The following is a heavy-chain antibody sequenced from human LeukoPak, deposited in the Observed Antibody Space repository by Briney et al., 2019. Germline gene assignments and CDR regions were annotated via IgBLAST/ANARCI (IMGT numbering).Heavy chain of an antibody. D-gene: IGHD3-22*01. J-gene: IGHJ4*02. CDR1: GFTFDDYG. V-gene: IGHV3-20*04. Sequence: GGSPRLSCAASGFTFDDYGMSRVRPAPGMGLEWVSGLNWNGGSTGYADSVKGRLTISRDNAKNTLYLQMTSLRAEDTAVYYCAKDLYYYDSSGLDYWGQGTLVTVSS. CDR3: AKDLYYYDSSGLDY. CDR2: LNWNGGST.